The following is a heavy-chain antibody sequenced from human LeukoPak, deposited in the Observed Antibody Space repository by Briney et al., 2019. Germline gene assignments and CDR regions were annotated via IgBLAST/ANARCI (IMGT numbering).Heavy chain of an antibody. Sequence: ASVKVSCKASGYTFTNYGVTGVRQAPGQGLEWMGWISAYSGNTNYAQKLQGRVTMTTDTSTATAYMEVRSLRSDDTAVYYCARDFLIWGAAVGSAIDYYYGMDVWGQGTTVTVSS. CDR3: ARDFLIWGAAVGSAIDYYYGMDV. J-gene: IGHJ6*02. CDR2: ISAYSGNT. D-gene: IGHD6-13*01. CDR1: GYTFTNYG. V-gene: IGHV1-18*01.